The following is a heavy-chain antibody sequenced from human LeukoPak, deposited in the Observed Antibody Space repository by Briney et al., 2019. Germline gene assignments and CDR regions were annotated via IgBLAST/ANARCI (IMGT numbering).Heavy chain of an antibody. CDR1: GGTFSSYA. D-gene: IGHD6-6*01. CDR2: IIPILGIA. CDR3: ARVEGSSSPFDY. Sequence: SVKVSCKASGGTFSSYAISWVRQAPGQGLEWMGRIIPILGIANYAQKFQGRVTITADKSTSTAYMELSSLRSGDTAVYYCARVEGSSSPFDYWGQGTLVTVSS. J-gene: IGHJ4*02. V-gene: IGHV1-69*04.